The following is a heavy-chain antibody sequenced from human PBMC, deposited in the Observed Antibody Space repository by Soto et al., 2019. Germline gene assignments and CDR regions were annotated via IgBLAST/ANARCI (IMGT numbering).Heavy chain of an antibody. CDR1: GGSFSGYY. Sequence: SETLSLTCAVYGGSFSGYYWSWIRQPPGKGLEWVGEINHSGSTNYNPSLKSRVTISIDTSKNQFSLKLSSVTAADTAVYYCAQITYCRGGACPNWLDPWGQGTLVTVS. J-gene: IGHJ5*02. D-gene: IGHD2-15*01. CDR2: INHSGST. CDR3: AQITYCRGGACPNWLDP. V-gene: IGHV4-34*01.